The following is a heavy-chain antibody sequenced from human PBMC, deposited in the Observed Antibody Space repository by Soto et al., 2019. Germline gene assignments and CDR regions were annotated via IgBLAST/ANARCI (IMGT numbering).Heavy chain of an antibody. D-gene: IGHD4-17*01. CDR2: INSDGSSI. CDR3: VSHYGGNYDY. Sequence: EVQLVESGGGLVQPGGSLRLSCAASGFTFSSYWMHWVRQAPGKGLVWVSRINSDGSSISYEDSVKGRFTISRDNAKNTLYLQTNSLRAEDTAVYYCVSHYGGNYDYWGQGTLVTVSS. V-gene: IGHV3-74*01. J-gene: IGHJ4*02. CDR1: GFTFSSYW.